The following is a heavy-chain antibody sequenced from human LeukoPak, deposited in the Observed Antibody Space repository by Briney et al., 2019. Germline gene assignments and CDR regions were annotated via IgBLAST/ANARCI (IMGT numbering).Heavy chain of an antibody. J-gene: IGHJ4*02. V-gene: IGHV1-46*01. D-gene: IGHD3-16*01. CDR2: LNPSVGST. CDR3: ARGYAPGASDY. Sequence: GASVKVSCKASGYTCTSYYMHWVRQAPGQGLEWVGILNPSVGSTTYAQKFQGRVTLTRDTSTSTVYMDLSSLRSEDTAVYYCARGYAPGASDYWGQGTLVTVSS. CDR1: GYTCTSYY.